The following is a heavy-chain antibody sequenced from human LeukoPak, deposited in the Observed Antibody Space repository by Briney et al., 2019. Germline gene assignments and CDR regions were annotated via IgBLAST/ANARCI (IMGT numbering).Heavy chain of an antibody. CDR1: GFTFSSYW. J-gene: IGHJ4*02. D-gene: IGHD6-13*01. V-gene: IGHV3-30*02. Sequence: GGSLRLSCAASGFTFSSYWMSWVSQAPGKGLEWVAFMRYDGSHKDHADSVKGRFTISRDNSKNTLYLQMNSLSAEDTAVYYCARDKGTAAAYDHWGQGTLVTVSS. CDR2: MRYDGSHK. CDR3: ARDKGTAAAYDH.